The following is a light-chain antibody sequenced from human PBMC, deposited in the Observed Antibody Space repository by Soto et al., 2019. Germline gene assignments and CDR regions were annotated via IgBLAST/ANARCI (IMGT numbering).Light chain of an antibody. Sequence: IVLPQSPDTLSLSPGERATLSCRASQSIRSERLAWYQQKPGQAPRLVIFDASNRASGMPERFSGSGSGTDFTLTIARLEPEDFAVYYCQEYDGAPITFGLGTRLAIK. CDR3: QEYDGAPIT. J-gene: IGKJ5*01. CDR1: QSIRSER. CDR2: DAS. V-gene: IGKV3-20*01.